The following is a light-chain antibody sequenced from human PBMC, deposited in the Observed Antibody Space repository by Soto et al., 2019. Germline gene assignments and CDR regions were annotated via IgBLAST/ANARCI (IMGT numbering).Light chain of an antibody. CDR3: QQYYNLPRT. Sequence: EIVMTQSPATLSLSPGERATLSCRASQSVSSSYLSWYQQKPGQAPRLLIYGASTRATGIPARFSGSGSGTDFTLTISSLQPEDFAVYYCQQYYNLPRTFGQGTKVEIK. CDR1: QSVSSSY. V-gene: IGKV3D-7*01. J-gene: IGKJ1*01. CDR2: GAS.